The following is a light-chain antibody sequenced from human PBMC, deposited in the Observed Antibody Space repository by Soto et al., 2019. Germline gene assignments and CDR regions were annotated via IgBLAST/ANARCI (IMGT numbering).Light chain of an antibody. CDR1: SSDVGGYNY. V-gene: IGLV2-14*01. J-gene: IGLJ3*02. CDR3: CSYRSGTTWV. Sequence: QSALTQPASVSGSPGQSITISCTGTSSDVGGYNYVSWYQQHPGKAPKLMIYEVTNRPSGVSHRFSGSKSGNSASLTISELQAEDEADYYCCSYRSGTTWVFGGGTKLTVL. CDR2: EVT.